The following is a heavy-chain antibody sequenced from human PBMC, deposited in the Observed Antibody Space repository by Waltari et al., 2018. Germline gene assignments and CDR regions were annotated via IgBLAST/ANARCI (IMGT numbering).Heavy chain of an antibody. CDR2: IIPILGIA. CDR3: ARWLQNSDYFDY. CDR1: GGTFSSYA. V-gene: IGHV1-69*04. D-gene: IGHD5-12*01. J-gene: IGHJ4*02. Sequence: QVQLVQSGAEVKKPGSSVKVSCKASGGTFSSYAISWVRQAPGQGLEWIGGIIPILGIANYSQKFQGRVKITADEATSTAYMELSSLRSEDTAVYYCARWLQNSDYFDYWGQGTLVTVSS.